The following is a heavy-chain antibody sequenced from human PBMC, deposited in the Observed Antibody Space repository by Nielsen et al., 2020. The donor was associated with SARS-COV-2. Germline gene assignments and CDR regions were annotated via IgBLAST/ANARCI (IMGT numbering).Heavy chain of an antibody. J-gene: IGHJ3*02. CDR3: ATAPSGSYGGLYAFDI. Sequence: GESLKISCAASGFTFDDYGMSWVRQAPGKGLEWVCGMNWNGGSTGYADSVKGRFTISRDNAKNSLYLQMNSLRAEDTALYHCATAPSGSYGGLYAFDIWGQGTMVTVSS. CDR1: GFTFDDYG. V-gene: IGHV3-20*01. CDR2: MNWNGGST. D-gene: IGHD1-26*01.